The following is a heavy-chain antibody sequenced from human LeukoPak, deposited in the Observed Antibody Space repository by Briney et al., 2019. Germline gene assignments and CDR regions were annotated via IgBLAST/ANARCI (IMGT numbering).Heavy chain of an antibody. Sequence: GGSLRLSCAASGFSVSNNYMNWVRQASGKGLEWVSVMHSDGRTFYADSVKGRFTISRDNSKNTLSLQMNSLRAEDTAIYYCTKGRVPQSDHSSSYHRTGFDYWGQGTLVTVSS. D-gene: IGHD3-22*01. CDR1: GFSVSNNY. V-gene: IGHV3-53*01. J-gene: IGHJ4*02. CDR2: MHSDGRT. CDR3: TKGRVPQSDHSSSYHRTGFDY.